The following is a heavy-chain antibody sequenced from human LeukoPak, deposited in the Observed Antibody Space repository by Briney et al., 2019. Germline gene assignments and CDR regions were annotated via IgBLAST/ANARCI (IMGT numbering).Heavy chain of an antibody. CDR3: ARTTLYDFWSGFFSRFDP. V-gene: IGHV4-59*01. Sequence: SETLSLTCTVSGGSISSYYWSWIRQPPGKGLEWIGYIYYSGSTNYNPSLKSRVTISVDTSKNQFSLKLSSVTAADTAVYYCARTTLYDFWSGFFSRFDPWGQGTLVTVSS. J-gene: IGHJ5*02. D-gene: IGHD3-3*01. CDR1: GGSISSYY. CDR2: IYYSGST.